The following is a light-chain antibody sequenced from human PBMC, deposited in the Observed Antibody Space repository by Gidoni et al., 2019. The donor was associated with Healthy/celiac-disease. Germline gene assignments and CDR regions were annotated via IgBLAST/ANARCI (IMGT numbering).Light chain of an antibody. V-gene: IGKV1-33*01. CDR1: QDISNY. J-gene: IGKJ3*01. Sequence: DIQMTQSPSSLSASVGDRVTITCQASQDISNYLNWYQQKPGKAPKLLIYDASNFETGVPSRFSGSGSGTDFTFTISSLQPEDIATYYCQQYDKLPFTFXPXTKVDIK. CDR3: QQYDKLPFT. CDR2: DAS.